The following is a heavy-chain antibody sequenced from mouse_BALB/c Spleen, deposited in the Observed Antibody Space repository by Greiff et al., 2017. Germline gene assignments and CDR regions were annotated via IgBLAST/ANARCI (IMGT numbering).Heavy chain of an antibody. D-gene: IGHD2-3*01. CDR1: GYTFTDYE. J-gene: IGHJ4*01. V-gene: IGHV1-15*01. Sequence: VQLQQSGAELVRPGASVTLSCKASGYTFTDYEMHWVKQTPVHGLEWIGAIDPETGGTAYNQKFKGKATLTADKSSSTAYMELRSLTSDDSAVYYCTTYDFYYAMDYWGQGTSVTVSS. CDR2: IDPETGGT. CDR3: TTYDFYYAMDY.